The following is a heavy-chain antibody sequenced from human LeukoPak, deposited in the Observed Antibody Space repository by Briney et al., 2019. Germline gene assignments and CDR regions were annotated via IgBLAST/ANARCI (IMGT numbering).Heavy chain of an antibody. CDR2: ISSSSSYI. CDR3: ARRGRYCSSTSCLEFDY. V-gene: IGHV3-21*01. Sequence: GGSLRLSCAASGFTFRSYSMNWVRQAPGKGLEWVSSISSSSSYIYYADSVKGRFTISRDNANNSLYLQMNSLRAEDTAVYYCARRGRYCSSTSCLEFDYWGQGTLVTVSS. D-gene: IGHD2-2*01. CDR1: GFTFRSYS. J-gene: IGHJ4*02.